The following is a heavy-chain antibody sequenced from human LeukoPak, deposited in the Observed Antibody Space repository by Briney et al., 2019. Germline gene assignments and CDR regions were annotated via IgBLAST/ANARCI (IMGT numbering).Heavy chain of an antibody. CDR1: GFTFSTYW. CDR3: AREVPATAVPTAY. D-gene: IGHD2-2*02. J-gene: IGHJ4*02. V-gene: IGHV3-74*01. Sequence: PGGSLRLSCAAFGFTFSTYWMHWVRQVPGEGPVWVSRISGDGSNSAYAVSVKGRFTISRDNAKHTLYLQMNSLRVEDTAVYYCAREVPATAVPTAYWGQGTLVTVSS. CDR2: ISGDGSNS.